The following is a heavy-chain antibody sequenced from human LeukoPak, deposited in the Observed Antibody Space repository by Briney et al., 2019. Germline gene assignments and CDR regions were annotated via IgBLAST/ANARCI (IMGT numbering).Heavy chain of an antibody. D-gene: IGHD3-9*01. V-gene: IGHV5-51*01. CDR1: GYSFTSNW. J-gene: IGHJ4*02. Sequence: GESLKISCKGSGYSFTSNWISWVRQMPGKGLEWMGIIYPGDSDTRYSPSFQGQVTISADKSISTAYLQWSSLRASDTAMYYCARRDYDILTGYYNYFDYWGQGTLVTVSS. CDR2: IYPGDSDT. CDR3: ARRDYDILTGYYNYFDY.